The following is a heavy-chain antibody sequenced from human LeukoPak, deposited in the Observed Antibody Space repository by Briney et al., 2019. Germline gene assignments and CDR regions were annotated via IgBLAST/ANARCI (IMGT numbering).Heavy chain of an antibody. Sequence: SETLSLTCAVYGGSFSGYYWSWIRQPPGKGLEWSGEINHSGSTNYNPSLKSRVTISVDTSKNQLSLKLSSVTAADTAVYYCARGGLGTNKGVDYWGQGTLVTVSS. CDR2: INHSGST. CDR3: ARGGLGTNKGVDY. V-gene: IGHV4-34*01. J-gene: IGHJ4*02. CDR1: GGSFSGYY. D-gene: IGHD7-27*01.